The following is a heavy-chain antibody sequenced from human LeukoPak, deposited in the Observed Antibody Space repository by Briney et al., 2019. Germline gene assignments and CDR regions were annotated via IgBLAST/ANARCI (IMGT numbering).Heavy chain of an antibody. V-gene: IGHV3-30*02. CDR2: IRYDGSNE. CDR3: ARQGHDSNDAFDI. D-gene: IGHD3-16*01. J-gene: IGHJ3*02. CDR1: GFTFSSYA. Sequence: RGSLRLSCAASGFTFSSYAMHWVRQAPGKGLEWVGLIRYDGSNEYYADSVKGRFTISRDNSKNTLYLQMNSLRAEDTAVYYCARQGHDSNDAFDIWGQGTMVTVSS.